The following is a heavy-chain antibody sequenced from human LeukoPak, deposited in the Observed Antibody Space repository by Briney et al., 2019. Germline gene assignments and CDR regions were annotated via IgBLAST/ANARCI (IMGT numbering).Heavy chain of an antibody. V-gene: IGHV4-30-4*01. D-gene: IGHD3-9*01. J-gene: IGHJ6*04. CDR1: GGSISSGDYY. Sequence: PSQTLSLTCTISGGSISSGDYYWGWIRQPPGKGLEWLGYIYYSGSTYYNPSLKSRVTISVDTSKNQFSLKLSSVTAADTAVYYCAGAGYYDILTDLFYYYGMDVWGKGTTVTVSS. CDR2: IYYSGST. CDR3: AGAGYYDILTDLFYYYGMDV.